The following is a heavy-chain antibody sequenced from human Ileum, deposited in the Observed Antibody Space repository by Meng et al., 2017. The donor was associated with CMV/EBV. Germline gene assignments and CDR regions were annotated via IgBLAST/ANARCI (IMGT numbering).Heavy chain of an antibody. Sequence: FSTYAMHWVRQAPGKGLEWVAVLSSDGGSKYYANSVKDRFSISRDNSENTLYLQMNSLRSEDTAVYFCARDLRFCTGTTCSLFNYFDPWGQGTLVTVSS. CDR1: FSTYA. CDR3: ARDLRFCTGTTCSLFNYFDP. J-gene: IGHJ5*02. D-gene: IGHD2-8*02. CDR2: LSSDGGSK. V-gene: IGHV3-30-3*01.